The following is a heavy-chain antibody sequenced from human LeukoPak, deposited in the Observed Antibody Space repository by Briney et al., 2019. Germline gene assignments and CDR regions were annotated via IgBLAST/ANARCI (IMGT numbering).Heavy chain of an antibody. CDR1: GFTFSAYG. CDR3: ARDRNSLDY. J-gene: IGHJ4*02. V-gene: IGHV3-66*01. Sequence: GGSLRLSCAASGFTFSAYGMSWVRQSPRKGPEWVSVIYSGGSTYYADSVKGRFTISRDNSKNTLYLQMNSLRAEDTAVYYCARDRNSLDYWGQGTLVTVSS. CDR2: IYSGGST. D-gene: IGHD2/OR15-2a*01.